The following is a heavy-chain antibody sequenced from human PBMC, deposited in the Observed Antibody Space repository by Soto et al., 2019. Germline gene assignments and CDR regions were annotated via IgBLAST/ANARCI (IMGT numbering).Heavy chain of an antibody. D-gene: IGHD3-3*01. Sequence: QVQLVQSGAEVKKPGASVKVSCKASGYTFTNSGINWVRQAPGQGLEWMGWISTDNGNTNYAQHLQGRVSMTTDTSTITAYMDLRSLRSDDTAVYYCARDQGITTFGVYSMYYYGMDVWGQGTTVTVSS. V-gene: IGHV1-18*01. CDR2: ISTDNGNT. CDR3: ARDQGITTFGVYSMYYYGMDV. CDR1: GYTFTNSG. J-gene: IGHJ6*02.